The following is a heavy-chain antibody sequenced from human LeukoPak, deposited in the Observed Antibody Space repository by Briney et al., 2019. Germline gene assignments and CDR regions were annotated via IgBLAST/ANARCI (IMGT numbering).Heavy chain of an antibody. Sequence: ASVKVSCKASGYTFTSYDINWVRQATGQGPEWMGWMNPNSGNTGYAQKFQGRVTMTRNTSISTAYMELSSLRSEDTAVYYCARGDSSWYVGDYWGQGTLVTVSS. CDR3: ARGDSSWYVGDY. J-gene: IGHJ4*02. CDR1: GYTFTSYD. V-gene: IGHV1-8*01. D-gene: IGHD6-13*01. CDR2: MNPNSGNT.